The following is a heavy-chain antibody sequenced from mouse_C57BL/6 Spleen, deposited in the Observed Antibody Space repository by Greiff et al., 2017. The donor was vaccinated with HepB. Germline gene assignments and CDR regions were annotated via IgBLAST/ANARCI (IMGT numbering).Heavy chain of an antibody. CDR3: ARSGDYHWYFDV. J-gene: IGHJ1*03. CDR2: IDPSDSET. Sequence: QVQLKQSGAELVRPGSSVKLSCKASGYTFTSYWMHWVKQRPIQGLEWIGNIDPSDSETHYNQKFKDKATLTVDKSSRTAYMQLSSLTSEDSAVYYCARSGDYHWYFDVWGTGTTVTVSS. D-gene: IGHD2-4*01. CDR1: GYTFTSYW. V-gene: IGHV1-52*01.